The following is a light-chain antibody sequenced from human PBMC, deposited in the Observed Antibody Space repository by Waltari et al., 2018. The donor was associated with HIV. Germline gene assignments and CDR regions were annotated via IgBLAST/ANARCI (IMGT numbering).Light chain of an antibody. Sequence: ETVLTQSPVTLSVSPGERVTLSCRASQSVSGNLVWYQQKPGQAPRLLIYDASSRATDIPARFSGSGSGTDYTLTISNLQSEDSAVYYCQQNIHWPPYTFGQGTKLEIK. CDR3: QQNIHWPPYT. J-gene: IGKJ2*01. CDR2: DAS. V-gene: IGKV3-15*01. CDR1: QSVSGN.